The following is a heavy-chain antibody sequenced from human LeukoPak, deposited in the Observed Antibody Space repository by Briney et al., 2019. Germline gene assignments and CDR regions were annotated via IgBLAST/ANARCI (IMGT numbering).Heavy chain of an antibody. CDR1: GYIFTSYG. Sequence: ASVKVSCKASGYIFTSYGISWVRQAPGQGLEWMGWINPNSGGTNYAQKFQGRVTMTRDTSISTAYMELSRLRSDDTAVYYCARFPDYGDYGMDVWGQGTTVTVSS. D-gene: IGHD4-17*01. J-gene: IGHJ6*02. CDR2: INPNSGGT. V-gene: IGHV1-2*02. CDR3: ARFPDYGDYGMDV.